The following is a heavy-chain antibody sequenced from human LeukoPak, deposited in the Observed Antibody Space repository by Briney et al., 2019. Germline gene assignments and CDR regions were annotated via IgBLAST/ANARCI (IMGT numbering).Heavy chain of an antibody. Sequence: ASVKVSCKASGYTFGNYGISWVRQASGQGLEWMGWISTYNGNTNSAQKFQGRVSMTTDTSTSTAYMELRSLRSDDTAVYYCARGDSSAWSDHWGQGTLVTVSS. CDR1: GYTFGNYG. J-gene: IGHJ5*02. CDR3: ARGDSSAWSDH. CDR2: ISTYNGNT. V-gene: IGHV1-18*01. D-gene: IGHD6-19*01.